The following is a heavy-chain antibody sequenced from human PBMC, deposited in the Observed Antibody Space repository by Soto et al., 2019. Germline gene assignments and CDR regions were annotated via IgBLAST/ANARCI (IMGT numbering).Heavy chain of an antibody. V-gene: IGHV3-23*01. J-gene: IGHJ6*01. CDR3: AKGAMRIFPGLDV. CDR1: GVTLHAYA. Sequence: GGAPRVSCSASGVTLHAYAMTWVRQAPGKGLEWVSGLGDSGAPTYYADSVKGRFTISRDNSRNTLFLQMDSLTVDDTAVYYCAKGAMRIFPGLDVWGEGITRTVSS. CDR2: LGDSGAPT.